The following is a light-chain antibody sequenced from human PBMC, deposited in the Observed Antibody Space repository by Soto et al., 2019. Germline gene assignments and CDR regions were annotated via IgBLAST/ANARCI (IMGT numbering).Light chain of an antibody. CDR1: RSDFGGYNY. CDR3: SSYASSSTLV. CDR2: EVS. Sequence: QCLLTQPASLSGSPGQTITIPCTRTRSDFGGYNYVSWYQQHPGKAPKLMIYEVSNRPSGVSNRFSGSKSGNTASLTISGLQAEDEADYYCSSYASSSTLVFGTGTKVTVL. V-gene: IGLV2-14*01. J-gene: IGLJ1*01.